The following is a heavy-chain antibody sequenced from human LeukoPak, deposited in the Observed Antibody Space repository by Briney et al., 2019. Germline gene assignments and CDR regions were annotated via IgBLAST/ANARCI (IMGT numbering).Heavy chain of an antibody. Sequence: ASVKVSCKASGYTFTSYGISWVRQAPGQGLEWMGWISAYNGNTNYAQKLQGRVTMTTDTSTSTASMELRSLRSDDTAVYYCARDLYDYGDYVFDYWGQGTLVTVSS. CDR3: ARDLYDYGDYVFDY. V-gene: IGHV1-18*01. CDR2: ISAYNGNT. J-gene: IGHJ4*02. D-gene: IGHD4-17*01. CDR1: GYTFTSYG.